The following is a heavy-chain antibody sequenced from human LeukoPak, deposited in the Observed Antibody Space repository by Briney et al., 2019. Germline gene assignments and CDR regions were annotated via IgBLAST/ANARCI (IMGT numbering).Heavy chain of an antibody. CDR1: GGSISSSSYY. J-gene: IGHJ5*02. Sequence: PSETLSLTCTVSGGSISSSSYYWGWIRQPPGKGLEWIGSIYYSGSTYYNPSLKSRVTISVDTSKNQFSLKLSSVTAADTAVDYCARDRQSCSGGSCFNWFDPWGQGTLVTVSS. CDR2: IYYSGST. D-gene: IGHD2-15*01. V-gene: IGHV4-39*07. CDR3: ARDRQSCSGGSCFNWFDP.